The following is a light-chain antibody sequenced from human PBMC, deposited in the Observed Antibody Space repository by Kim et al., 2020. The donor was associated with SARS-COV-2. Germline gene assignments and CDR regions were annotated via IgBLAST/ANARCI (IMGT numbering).Light chain of an antibody. CDR2: GAS. CDR3: QQYNNWPPA. V-gene: IGKV3-15*01. J-gene: IGKJ1*01. CDR1: QSVSRN. Sequence: LSPGERAPLSCRASQSVSRNLAWYQQKPGQAPRLLIYGASTRATGIPARFSGSGSGTEFTLTISSLQSEDFAVYYCQQYNNWPPAFGQGTKVDIK.